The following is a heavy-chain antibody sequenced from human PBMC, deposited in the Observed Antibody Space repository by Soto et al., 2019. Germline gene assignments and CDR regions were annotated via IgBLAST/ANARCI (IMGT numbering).Heavy chain of an antibody. CDR1: GLTFDDFA. J-gene: IGHJ6*03. Sequence: EVQLVESGGGLVQPGRSLRLSCVASGLTFDDFAMHWVRQAPGKGLEWVSGISWNSNSIGYADSVKGRFTISRDNTKNSLYLQMNSLSAEDTALYYCIKEPRYYYYMDVWAKGTTVTVSS. V-gene: IGHV3-9*01. CDR2: ISWNSNSI. CDR3: IKEPRYYYYMDV.